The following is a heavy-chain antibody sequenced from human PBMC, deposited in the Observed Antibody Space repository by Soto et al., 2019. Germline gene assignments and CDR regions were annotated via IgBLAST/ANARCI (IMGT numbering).Heavy chain of an antibody. D-gene: IGHD3-10*01. V-gene: IGHV3-23*01. CDR2: VSGDGYAS. CDR3: ATRHYYGSWSFDLAP. J-gene: IGHJ4*03. Sequence: EVRLLESGGGLVQPGGSLRLSCAGSGFTFSSNAMSWVRQAPGKGLEWVSSVSGDGYASDYADSVKGRFTVSRHNSKNPIYLQMNSLRDEDTAVYYGATRHYYGSWSFDLAPWGQGPLVTVSS. CDR1: GFTFSSNA.